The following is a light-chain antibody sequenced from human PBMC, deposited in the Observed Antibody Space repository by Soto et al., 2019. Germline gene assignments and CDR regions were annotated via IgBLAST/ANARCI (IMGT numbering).Light chain of an antibody. Sequence: EIVLTQSPGTLSLSPGERATLSCRASQSVSSSYLAWYQQKPGQAPRLLIYGASSRATGIPDRFSGSGSGTDLTLTISRQEPEDFAVYYCQQYGSPHRTFRQGTKLEIK. CDR1: QSVSSSY. V-gene: IGKV3-20*01. J-gene: IGKJ2*02. CDR3: QQYGSPHRT. CDR2: GAS.